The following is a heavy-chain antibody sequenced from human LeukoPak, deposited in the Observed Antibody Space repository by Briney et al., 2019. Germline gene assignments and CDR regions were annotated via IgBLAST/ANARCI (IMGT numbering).Heavy chain of an antibody. V-gene: IGHV3-7*03. Sequence: GGSLRLSCAASGLTFSSYWMSWVRQAPGKGLEWVANIKQDGSEKYYVDSVKGRFTISRDNAKNSLYLQMNSLRAEDTAVFYCAKDLHPAVANAFDIWGQGTMVTVSS. CDR3: AKDLHPAVANAFDI. CDR2: IKQDGSEK. CDR1: GLTFSSYW. J-gene: IGHJ3*02. D-gene: IGHD5-12*01.